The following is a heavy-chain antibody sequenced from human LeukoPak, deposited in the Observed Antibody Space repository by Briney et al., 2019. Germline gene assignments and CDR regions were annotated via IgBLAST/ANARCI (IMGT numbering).Heavy chain of an antibody. CDR2: TSGSGGNT. V-gene: IGHV3-23*01. Sequence: PGGSLRLSCAASGFTFSSYAMSWVRQAPGKGLEWISTTSGSGGNTYHADFVKGRFTISRDNSKNTLYLQMNSLRAEDTAVYYCAKDPRFSYCSSTTCAYAFDIWGQGTMVTVSS. CDR3: AKDPRFSYCSSTTCAYAFDI. CDR1: GFTFSSYA. D-gene: IGHD2-2*01. J-gene: IGHJ3*02.